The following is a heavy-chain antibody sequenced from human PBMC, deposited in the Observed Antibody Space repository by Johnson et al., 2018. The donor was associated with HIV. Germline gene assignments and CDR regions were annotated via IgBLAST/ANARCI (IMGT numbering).Heavy chain of an antibody. CDR1: GFTFSTYW. J-gene: IGHJ3*02. CDR3: TRVSFGEGAFDI. D-gene: IGHD3-10*01. Sequence: EVQLVESGGGLVQPGGSLRLSCAASGFTFSTYWMSWVHQAPGKGLEWVANIKQDGSEKYYVDSVKGRFTISRDNAKNSLYLQMNSLKTEDTAVYYCTRVSFGEGAFDIWGHGTMVTVSS. V-gene: IGHV3-7*05. CDR2: IKQDGSEK.